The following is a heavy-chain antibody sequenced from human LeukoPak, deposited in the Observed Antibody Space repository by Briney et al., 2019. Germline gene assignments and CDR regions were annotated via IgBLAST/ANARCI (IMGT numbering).Heavy chain of an antibody. CDR3: ATEAIVVVTARDYWYFDL. J-gene: IGHJ2*01. Sequence: ASVKVSCKASGGTFSSYAISWVRQAPGKGLEWMGRIIPIFGIPNYAQKFQGRVTITADKSTTTAYMELSSLRSEDTAVYYCATEAIVVVTARDYWYFDLWGRGTLVTVSS. V-gene: IGHV1-69*04. CDR2: IIPIFGIP. CDR1: GGTFSSYA. D-gene: IGHD2-21*02.